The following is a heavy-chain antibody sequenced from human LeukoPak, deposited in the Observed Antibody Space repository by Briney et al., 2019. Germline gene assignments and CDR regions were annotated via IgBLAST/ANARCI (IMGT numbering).Heavy chain of an antibody. CDR3: ARAGSGSYKPFFDY. D-gene: IGHD3-10*01. CDR2: ISGSGTTI. Sequence: GGSLRLSCAASGFTLSSYNMNWVRQAPGKGLEWVSYISGSGTTIYYADSVKGRFTISRDNAQNSLYLQMNSLRVEDTAVYYCARAGSGSYKPFFDYWGQGILVTVSS. V-gene: IGHV3-48*01. CDR1: GFTLSSYN. J-gene: IGHJ4*02.